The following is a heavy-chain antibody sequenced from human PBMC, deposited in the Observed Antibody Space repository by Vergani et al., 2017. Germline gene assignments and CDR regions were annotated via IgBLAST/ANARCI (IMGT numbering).Heavy chain of an antibody. CDR1: EYSFGNCW. D-gene: IGHD1-1*01. Sequence: EVQLVQSGAEVRKPGESLKISCKGSEYSFGNCWIGWVRQMPGKGLEWMGIIYPADSDTRYSPSFQGQVTISADKSISTAFLQWDSLKASDTALYYCARHTTYTDSWGQGTLVTVSS. CDR3: ARHTTYTDS. J-gene: IGHJ4*02. CDR2: IYPADSDT. V-gene: IGHV5-51*01.